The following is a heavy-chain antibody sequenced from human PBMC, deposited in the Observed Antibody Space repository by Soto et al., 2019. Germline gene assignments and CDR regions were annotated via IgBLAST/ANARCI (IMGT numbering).Heavy chain of an antibody. Sequence: GGSLRLSCVASGSTFSRYCLTWVRQAPGKGLEWLANIKEDGGEIYYVNSVKGRFTTSRDNDKNSLYLQMNSMRAEDTAVYYCARVVSGRDYGDSIDCWGRGTLVTVSS. J-gene: IGHJ4*02. D-gene: IGHD4-17*01. CDR2: IKEDGGEI. CDR3: ARVVSGRDYGDSIDC. CDR1: GSTFSRYC. V-gene: IGHV3-7*03.